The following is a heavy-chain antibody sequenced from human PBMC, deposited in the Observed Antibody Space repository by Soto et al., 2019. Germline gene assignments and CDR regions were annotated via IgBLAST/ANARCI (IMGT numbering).Heavy chain of an antibody. CDR1: GFTFSSYA. D-gene: IGHD6-13*01. V-gene: IGHV3-23*01. Sequence: PGGSLRLSCAASGFTFSSYAMSWVRQAPGKGLEWVSAISGSGSSTYYADSVRGRFTISRDNSKNTLYLQMNSLRAEDTAVYYCAAWPRSSWFDYWGQGMLVTVSS. CDR2: ISGSGSST. J-gene: IGHJ4*02. CDR3: AAWPRSSWFDY.